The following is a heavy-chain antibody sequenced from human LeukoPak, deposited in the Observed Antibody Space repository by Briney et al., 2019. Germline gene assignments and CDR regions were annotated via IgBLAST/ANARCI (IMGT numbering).Heavy chain of an antibody. V-gene: IGHV3-23*01. Sequence: GGSLRLSCAASGFTFSSDCVTWVRQAPGKGLEWVSTINNNGVSTFYADPVKGRFTISRDNSKNTLYLHMNSLSAEDTAVYYCAKDSFSTSWGQGALVTVSS. CDR3: AKDSFSTS. D-gene: IGHD2-2*01. CDR2: INNNGVST. J-gene: IGHJ4*02. CDR1: GFTFSSDC.